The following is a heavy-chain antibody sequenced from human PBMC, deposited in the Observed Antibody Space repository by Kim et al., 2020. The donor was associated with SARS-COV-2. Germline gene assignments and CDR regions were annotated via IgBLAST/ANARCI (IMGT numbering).Heavy chain of an antibody. CDR3: ARGSSWTQYYYYGMDV. Sequence: SETLSLTCTVSGGSISSGGYYWSWIRQHPGKGLEWIGYLYYSGSTYYNPSLKSRVTISVDTSKNQFALKLSSVTAADTAVYYCARGSSWTQYYYYGMDVWGQGNTFTVSS. CDR2: LYYSGST. J-gene: IGHJ6*02. D-gene: IGHD6-13*01. CDR1: GGSISSGGYY. V-gene: IGHV4-31*03.